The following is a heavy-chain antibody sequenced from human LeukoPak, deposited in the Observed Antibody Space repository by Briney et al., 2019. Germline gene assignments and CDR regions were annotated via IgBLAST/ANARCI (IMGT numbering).Heavy chain of an antibody. J-gene: IGHJ4*02. Sequence: GGSLRLSCAASGFTFSSYGVHWVRQAPGKGLEWVAVIWYDGSNKYYADSVKGRFTISRDNSKNTLYLQMNSLRAEDTAVYYCAKASTIAAGGGVDYWGQGTLVTVSS. CDR2: IWYDGSNK. D-gene: IGHD6-13*01. CDR1: GFTFSSYG. V-gene: IGHV3-33*06. CDR3: AKASTIAAGGGVDY.